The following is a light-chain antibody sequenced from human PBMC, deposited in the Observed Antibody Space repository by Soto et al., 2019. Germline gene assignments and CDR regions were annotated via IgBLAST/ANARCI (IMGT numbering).Light chain of an antibody. CDR3: QQYRSSPFT. J-gene: IGKJ3*01. CDR1: QSVLYNSNNKNY. V-gene: IGKV4-1*01. CDR2: WAS. Sequence: DIVMTQSPDSLAVSLGERATINCKSSQSVLYNSNNKNYLAWYQQKPGQAPKMLIYWASTRESGVPERFSGSGSGTNFTLTVSSLQAEDVAVYYCQQYRSSPFTFGPGTKVDIK.